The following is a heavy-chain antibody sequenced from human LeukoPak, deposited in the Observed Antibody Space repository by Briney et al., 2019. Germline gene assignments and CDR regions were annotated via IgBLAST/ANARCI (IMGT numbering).Heavy chain of an antibody. CDR3: ARALITGTTLDY. CDR2: ISYDGSNK. J-gene: IGHJ4*02. D-gene: IGHD1-7*01. Sequence: GGSLRLSCAASGFTFSSYAMHWVRRAPGKGLEWVAVISYDGSNKYYADSVKGRFTISRDNSKNTLYLQMNSLRAEDTAVYYCARALITGTTLDYWGQGTLVTVSS. V-gene: IGHV3-30-3*01. CDR1: GFTFSSYA.